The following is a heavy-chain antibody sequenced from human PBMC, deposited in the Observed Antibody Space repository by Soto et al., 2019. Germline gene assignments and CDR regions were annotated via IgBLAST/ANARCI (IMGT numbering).Heavy chain of an antibody. CDR3: ARDSEVEMATTVFDY. Sequence: QVQLVQSGAEVKKPGSSVKVSCKASGGTFSSYAISWVRQAPGQGLEWMGGIIPIFGTANYAQKFQGRVTITAYESTSTAYMELSSLTSEDTAVYYCARDSEVEMATTVFDYWGQGTLVTVSS. CDR1: GGTFSSYA. V-gene: IGHV1-69*01. D-gene: IGHD5-12*01. J-gene: IGHJ4*02. CDR2: IIPIFGTA.